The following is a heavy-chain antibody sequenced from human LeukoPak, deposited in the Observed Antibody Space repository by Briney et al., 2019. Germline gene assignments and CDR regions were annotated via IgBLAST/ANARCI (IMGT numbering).Heavy chain of an antibody. D-gene: IGHD6-19*01. J-gene: IGHJ4*02. V-gene: IGHV3-15*01. CDR1: GFTFSNAW. CDR2: IKSKTDGGTT. Sequence: PGGSLRLSCAASGFTFSNAWKSWVRQAPGKGLEWVGRIKSKTDGGTTDYAAPVKGRFTISRDDSKNTLYLQMNSLKTEDTAVYYCTTDSSGWYAFDYWGQGTLVTVSS. CDR3: TTDSSGWYAFDY.